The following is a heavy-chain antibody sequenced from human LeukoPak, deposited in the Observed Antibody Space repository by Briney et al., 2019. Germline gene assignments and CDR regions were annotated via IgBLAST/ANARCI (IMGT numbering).Heavy chain of an antibody. CDR2: IYYSGNT. CDR3: AKDRPVLDY. Sequence: SETLSLTCTVSGGSISSYYWSWIRQPPGKGLEWIGYIYYSGNTNYNPSLKSRVTISIDTSKNQFSLKLSSVTAADTAVYYCAKDRPVLDYWGQGTLVTVSS. J-gene: IGHJ4*02. V-gene: IGHV4-59*01. CDR1: GGSISSYY.